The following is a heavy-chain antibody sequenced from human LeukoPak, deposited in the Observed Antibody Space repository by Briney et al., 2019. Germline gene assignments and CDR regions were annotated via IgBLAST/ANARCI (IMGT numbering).Heavy chain of an antibody. CDR2: ISAYNGNT. Sequence: ASVKVSCKASGYTFTSYGISWGRQAPRQGREWMGGISAYNGNTNYAQKLQRRVTMTTDTSTSTAYKELRSLRSDDTAVYYCARDPSSRQLVQGAPSWFDPWGQGTLVTVSS. J-gene: IGHJ5*02. D-gene: IGHD6-13*01. CDR3: ARDPSSRQLVQGAPSWFDP. CDR1: GYTFTSYG. V-gene: IGHV1-18*01.